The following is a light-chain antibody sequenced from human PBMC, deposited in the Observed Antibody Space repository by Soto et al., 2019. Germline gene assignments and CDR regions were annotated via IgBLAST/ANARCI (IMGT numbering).Light chain of an antibody. CDR3: QQFNSPRT. CDR1: QGISSY. Sequence: IQLTQSPSSLSASIGDRVTITCRASQGISSYLAWYQQKPGKAPKLLIYAASTLQSGVPSRFSGGGSGTDFTLTISSLQPEDFATYYCQQFNSPRTFGGGTKVEIK. V-gene: IGKV1-9*01. CDR2: AAS. J-gene: IGKJ4*01.